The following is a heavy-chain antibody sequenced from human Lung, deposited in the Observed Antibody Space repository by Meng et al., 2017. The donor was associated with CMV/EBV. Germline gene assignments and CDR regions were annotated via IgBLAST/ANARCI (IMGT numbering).Heavy chain of an antibody. CDR3: ARDQGLVFGEVIPYFDY. CDR1: GFPFERYG. CDR2: ISSSSSHI. Sequence: GESXKISCAASGFPFERYGTNWVRQAPGQGLEWVSSISSSSSHIHYADSVKGRFTISRDYATNSVFLQMNTLRVDDTALYYCARDQGLVFGEVIPYFDYWGQGXPVTVSS. V-gene: IGHV3-21*01. J-gene: IGHJ4*02. D-gene: IGHD3-3*01.